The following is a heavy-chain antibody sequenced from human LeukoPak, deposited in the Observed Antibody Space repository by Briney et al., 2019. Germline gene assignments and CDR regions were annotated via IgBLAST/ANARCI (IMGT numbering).Heavy chain of an antibody. CDR2: IKEDASEK. CDR3: ARNAPLPYASVFVA. Sequence: GESLRLSCTASGFTFSSYWMSWVRQAPGKGLEWVANIKEDASEKYYVDSVKGRFIISRDNAKNSLYLEMSSLRGEDTALYYGARNAPLPYASVFVAWAGGPLASFSS. J-gene: IGHJ5*02. V-gene: IGHV3-7*01. CDR1: GFTFSSYW. D-gene: IGHD3-3*01.